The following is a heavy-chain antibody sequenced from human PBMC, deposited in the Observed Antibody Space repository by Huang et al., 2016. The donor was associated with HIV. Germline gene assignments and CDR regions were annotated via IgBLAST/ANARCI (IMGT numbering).Heavy chain of an antibody. Sequence: QVQLVQSGAEVKKPGASVKVSCKASGYTFTSYGLSWVRQAPGQGLEWMVGLSGYNGNTKYAQKRQGRVTMTTDTSTSTAYMELRSLRSDDTAVYYCARANDYGDYVGYFDYWGQGTLVTVSS. CDR3: ARANDYGDYVGYFDY. J-gene: IGHJ4*02. V-gene: IGHV1-18*04. CDR2: LSGYNGNT. CDR1: GYTFTSYG. D-gene: IGHD4-17*01.